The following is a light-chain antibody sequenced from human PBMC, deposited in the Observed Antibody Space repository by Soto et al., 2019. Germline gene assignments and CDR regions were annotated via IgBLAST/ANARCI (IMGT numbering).Light chain of an antibody. Sequence: EIVLTQSPGTLSLSPGERATLSCRATQSVSSTYLAWYQQKPGQAPRLLIFGASKRATGIPDRFSYSGSGTDFTLTISRLEPEDFAVYYCQQYGSSPTFGGGTKVEIK. CDR2: GAS. CDR1: QSVSSTY. V-gene: IGKV3-20*01. J-gene: IGKJ4*01. CDR3: QQYGSSPT.